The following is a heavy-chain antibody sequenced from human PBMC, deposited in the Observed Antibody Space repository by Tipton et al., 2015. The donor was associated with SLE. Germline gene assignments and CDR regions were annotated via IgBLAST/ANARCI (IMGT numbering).Heavy chain of an antibody. J-gene: IGHJ4*02. Sequence: SLRLSCAASGFTVSSNSMSWVRQAPGKGLEWVSVIFSGGSTHYADSVKGRFTISRHNSKNTVYLQMNSLRIEDTAVYYCAKDGSNWNLDYWGLGTLVTVSS. CDR1: GFTVSSNS. CDR3: AKDGSNWNLDY. CDR2: IFSGGST. D-gene: IGHD1-1*01. V-gene: IGHV3-53*04.